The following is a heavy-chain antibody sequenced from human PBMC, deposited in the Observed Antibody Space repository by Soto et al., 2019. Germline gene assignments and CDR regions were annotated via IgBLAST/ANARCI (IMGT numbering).Heavy chain of an antibody. V-gene: IGHV1-69*04. CDR2: IIPIFGIA. Sequence: SVKVSCKASGGTFSSYAISWVRQAPGQGLEWMGRIIPIFGIANYAQKFQGRVTITADKSTSTAYMELSSLRSEDTAVYYCARYCSGGSCNHAFDIWGQGAMVTVSS. CDR1: GGTFSSYA. J-gene: IGHJ3*02. D-gene: IGHD2-15*01. CDR3: ARYCSGGSCNHAFDI.